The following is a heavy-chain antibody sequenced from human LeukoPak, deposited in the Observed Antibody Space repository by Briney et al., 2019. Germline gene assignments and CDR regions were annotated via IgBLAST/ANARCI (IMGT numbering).Heavy chain of an antibody. Sequence: SVKVSCKASGGTFSSYAISWVRQAPGQGLEWMGGIIPIFGAANYAQKFQGRVTITADESTSTAYMELSSLRSEDTAVYYCARESVAGKRFDPWGQGTLVTVSS. CDR1: GGTFSSYA. D-gene: IGHD6-19*01. CDR3: ARESVAGKRFDP. J-gene: IGHJ5*02. V-gene: IGHV1-69*13. CDR2: IIPIFGAA.